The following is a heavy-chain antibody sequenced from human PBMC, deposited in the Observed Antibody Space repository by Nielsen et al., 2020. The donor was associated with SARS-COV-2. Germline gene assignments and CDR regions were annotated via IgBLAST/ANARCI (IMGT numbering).Heavy chain of an antibody. J-gene: IGHJ3*01. Sequence: GESLKISCTASGFNFNKFAMNWVRQAPGTGLEWDAVMSVSGKSTFYADSVKGRFTISRDNAKNTLYLQMNNLGGEDTAMYYCAKEISEGIHTAGDTLEFWGQGTMVTVSS. D-gene: IGHD2-15*01. V-gene: IGHV3-23*01. CDR2: MSVSGKST. CDR1: GFNFNKFA. CDR3: AKEISEGIHTAGDTLEF.